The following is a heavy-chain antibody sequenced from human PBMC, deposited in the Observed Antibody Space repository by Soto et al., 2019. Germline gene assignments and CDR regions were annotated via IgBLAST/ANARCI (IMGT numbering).Heavy chain of an antibody. CDR3: AILLGWFGELFNYYYYGMDV. Sequence: SETLSLTCTVSGGSISSSSYYWGWIRQPPGKGLEWIGSIYYSGSTYYNPSLKSRVTISVDTSKNQFSLKLSSVTAADTAVYYCAILLGWFGELFNYYYYGMDVWGQGTTVTVSS. CDR2: IYYSGST. J-gene: IGHJ6*02. D-gene: IGHD3-10*01. V-gene: IGHV4-39*01. CDR1: GGSISSSSYY.